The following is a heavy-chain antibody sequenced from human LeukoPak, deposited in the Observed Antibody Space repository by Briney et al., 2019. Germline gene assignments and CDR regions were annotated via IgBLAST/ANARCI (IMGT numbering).Heavy chain of an antibody. CDR1: GFIVSNNY. CDR2: IYSGGST. V-gene: IGHV3-53*04. CDR3: ARLYGTFLEWSPYFDY. Sequence: QPGGSLRLSCAASGFIVSNNYMSWVRPAPGKGLEWVSVIYSGGSTYYADSVKGRFTISRHNSKNTLYLQMNSLRAEDTAVYYCARLYGTFLEWSPYFDYWGQGTLVTVSS. D-gene: IGHD3-3*02. J-gene: IGHJ4*02.